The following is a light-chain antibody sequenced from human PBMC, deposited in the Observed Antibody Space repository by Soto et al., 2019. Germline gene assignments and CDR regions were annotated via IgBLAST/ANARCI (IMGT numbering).Light chain of an antibody. CDR1: RTDVADGYDY. V-gene: IGLV2-14*03. Sequence: QSVLTQPASVSGSPGQSTAISCTGVRTDVADGYDYVSWYQQHPGQAPQLIIYDVSNRPSGVSDRFSGSKSGNTASLTISGLQAEDEAEYYCTSYTSSTPFYVSGTGTKVTVL. CDR3: TSYTSSTPFYV. CDR2: DVS. J-gene: IGLJ1*01.